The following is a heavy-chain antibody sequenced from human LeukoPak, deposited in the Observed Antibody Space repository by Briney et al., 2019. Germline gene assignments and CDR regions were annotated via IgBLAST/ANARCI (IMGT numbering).Heavy chain of an antibody. D-gene: IGHD3-3*01. Sequence: ASVKVSCKASGYTFTSYGISWVRQAPGQGLEWMGWISAYNGNTNYARKLQGRVTMTTDTSTSTAYMELRSLRSDDTAVYYCAREPPLEWGEGLFDPWGQGTLVTVSS. CDR2: ISAYNGNT. J-gene: IGHJ5*02. CDR1: GYTFTSYG. V-gene: IGHV1-18*01. CDR3: AREPPLEWGEGLFDP.